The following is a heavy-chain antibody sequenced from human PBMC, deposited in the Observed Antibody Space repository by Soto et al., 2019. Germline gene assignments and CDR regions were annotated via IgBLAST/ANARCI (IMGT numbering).Heavy chain of an antibody. D-gene: IGHD3-22*01. J-gene: IGHJ3*02. V-gene: IGHV3-30*18. CDR2: ISYDGSNK. Sequence: PGGSLRLSCAAFGFTFSSYGMHWVRQAPGKGLEWVAVISYDGSNKYYADSVKGRFTISRDNSKNTLYLQMNSLRAEDTAVYYCAKGPTYYYDSSGPSPAFDIWGQGTMVTVSS. CDR3: AKGPTYYYDSSGPSPAFDI. CDR1: GFTFSSYG.